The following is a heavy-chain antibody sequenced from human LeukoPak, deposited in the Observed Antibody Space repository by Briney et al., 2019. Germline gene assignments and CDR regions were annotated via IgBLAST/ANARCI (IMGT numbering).Heavy chain of an antibody. CDR3: ARQVGYSYGRFDY. CDR2: IYYSGST. CDR1: GGSISSSNW. J-gene: IGHJ4*02. D-gene: IGHD5-18*01. V-gene: IGHV4-39*01. Sequence: SETLSLTCAVSGGSISSSNWWSWVRQPPGKGLEWIGSIYYSGSTYYNSSLKSRVTISVDTSKNQFSLKLSSVTAADTAVYYCARQVGYSYGRFDYWGQGTLVTVSS.